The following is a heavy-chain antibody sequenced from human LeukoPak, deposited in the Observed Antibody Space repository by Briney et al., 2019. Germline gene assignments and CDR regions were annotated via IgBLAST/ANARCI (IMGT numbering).Heavy chain of an antibody. V-gene: IGHV1-2*02. D-gene: IGHD7-27*01. CDR1: GYTFTGHY. Sequence: ASVKVSCKASGYTFTGHYMHWVRQAPGQGLEWMGWIKPDTGVTYYAQNFQGRFTMTTDTSICTVYMELSSLRSDDTAVYYCARDNNWGPDYWGQGTLVTVSS. CDR3: ARDNNWGPDY. CDR2: IKPDTGVT. J-gene: IGHJ4*02.